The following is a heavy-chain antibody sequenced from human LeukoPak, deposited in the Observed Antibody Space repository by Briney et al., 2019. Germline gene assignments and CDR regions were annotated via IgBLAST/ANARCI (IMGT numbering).Heavy chain of an antibody. CDR3: ARDPRWLLGGTHNVFDY. CDR2: ISAYNGNT. V-gene: IGHV1-18*01. Sequence: GASAKVSCKASGYTFTSYGISWVRQAPGQGLEWMGWISAYNGNTNYAQKLQGRVSMTTDTSTSTAYMELRSLRSDDTAVYYCARDPRWLLGGTHNVFDYWGQGTLVTVSS. J-gene: IGHJ4*02. CDR1: GYTFTSYG. D-gene: IGHD5-24*01.